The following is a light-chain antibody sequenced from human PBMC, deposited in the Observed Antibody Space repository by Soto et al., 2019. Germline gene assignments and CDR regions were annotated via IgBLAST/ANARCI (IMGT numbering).Light chain of an antibody. CDR2: QDT. J-gene: IGLJ3*02. V-gene: IGLV3-1*01. CDR3: QAWDNNTAV. CDR1: NLGDKY. Sequence: SYELTQPPSVSVSPGQTASITCSGDNLGDKYASWYQQKPGQSPVLLIYQDTKWPSGIPGRFSGSNSGNTATLTISGTQAVDEADYYCQAWDNNTAVFGGGTKVTVL.